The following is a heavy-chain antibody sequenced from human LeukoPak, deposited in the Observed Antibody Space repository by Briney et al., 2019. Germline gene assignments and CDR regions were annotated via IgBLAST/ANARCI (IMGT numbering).Heavy chain of an antibody. CDR2: IYTSGST. Sequence: SETLSLTCTVSGGSISSYHWSWIRQPAGKGLEWIGRIYTSGSTNYNPSLKSRVTMSVDTSKNQFSLKLSSVTAADTAVYYCARWHHYYDSSGYSDAFDIWGQGTMVTVSS. J-gene: IGHJ3*02. D-gene: IGHD3-22*01. V-gene: IGHV4-4*07. CDR3: ARWHHYYDSSGYSDAFDI. CDR1: GGSISSYH.